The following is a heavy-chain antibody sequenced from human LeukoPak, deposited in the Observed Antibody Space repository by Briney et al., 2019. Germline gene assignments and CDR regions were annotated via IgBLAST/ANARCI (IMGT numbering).Heavy chain of an antibody. CDR1: GYSFTSYW. J-gene: IGHJ6*02. D-gene: IGHD3-10*01. CDR2: IYPGDSDT. V-gene: IGHV5-51*01. CDR3: ARLGKSPTPPLLWFGENYYYYGMDV. Sequence: GESLKISCKGSGYSFTSYWIGWVRQMPGKGLEWMGIIYPGDSDTRYSPSFQGQVTISADKSISTAYLQWSSLKASDTAMYYCARLGKSPTPPLLWFGENYYYYGMDVWGQGTTVTVSS.